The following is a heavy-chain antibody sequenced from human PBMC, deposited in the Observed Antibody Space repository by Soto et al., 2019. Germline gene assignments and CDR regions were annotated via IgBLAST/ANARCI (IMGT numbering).Heavy chain of an antibody. CDR1: GGTFSSYA. Sequence: SVKVSCKASGGTFSSYAISWVRQAPGQGLEWMGGIIPIFGTANYAQKFQGRVTITADESTSTAYMELSSLRSEDTAVYYCARPGDTYYYDSSGYCYWGQGTLVTVSS. J-gene: IGHJ4*02. CDR2: IIPIFGTA. D-gene: IGHD3-22*01. V-gene: IGHV1-69*13. CDR3: ARPGDTYYYDSSGYCY.